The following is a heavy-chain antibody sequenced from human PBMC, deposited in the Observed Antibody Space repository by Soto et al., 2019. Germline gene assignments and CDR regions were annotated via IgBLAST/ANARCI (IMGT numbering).Heavy chain of an antibody. D-gene: IGHD6-6*01. CDR3: ARNLRVSLYSSSQYYMDV. CDR1: GYTFTSYA. J-gene: IGHJ6*03. Sequence: ASVKVSCKASGYTFTSYAMHWVRQAPGQRLEWMGWINAGNGNTKYSQKFQGRVTISVDTSKNQFSLKLSSVTAADTAVYYCARNLRVSLYSSSQYYMDVWGKGTTVTVSS. CDR2: INAGNGNT. V-gene: IGHV1-3*01.